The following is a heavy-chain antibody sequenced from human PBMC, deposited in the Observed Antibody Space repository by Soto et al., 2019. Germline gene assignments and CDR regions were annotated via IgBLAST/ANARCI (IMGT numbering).Heavy chain of an antibody. CDR1: GYTLTELS. Sequence: GASVKVSCKVSGYTLTELSMHWVRQAPGKGLEWMGGFDPEDGETIYAQKFQGRVTMTEDTSTDTAYMELSSLRSEDTAVYYCATSPTARHCCGWLPLTKKGMDVWGQGTTVTVSS. D-gene: IGHD2-21*01. CDR3: ATSPTARHCCGWLPLTKKGMDV. J-gene: IGHJ6*02. CDR2: FDPEDGET. V-gene: IGHV1-24*01.